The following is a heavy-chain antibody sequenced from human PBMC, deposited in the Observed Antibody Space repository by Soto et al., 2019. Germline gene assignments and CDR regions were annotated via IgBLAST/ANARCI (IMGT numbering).Heavy chain of an antibody. CDR2: INHSGST. Sequence: QVQLQQWGAGLLKPSETLSLTCAVYGGSFSGYYWSWIRQPPGKGLEWIGEINHSGSTNYNPSLKSRFTISVDTSKNQFSLKLSSVTAADTAVYYCARGTYDYIWGSYRSGSYYFDYWGQGTLVTVSS. CDR3: ARGTYDYIWGSYRSGSYYFDY. V-gene: IGHV4-34*01. D-gene: IGHD3-16*02. CDR1: GGSFSGYY. J-gene: IGHJ4*02.